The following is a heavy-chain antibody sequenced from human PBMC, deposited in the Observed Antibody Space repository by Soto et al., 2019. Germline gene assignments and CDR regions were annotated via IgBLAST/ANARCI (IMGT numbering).Heavy chain of an antibody. Sequence: QLQLQESGPGLVKPSETLSLTCTVSGGSISSSSYYWGWIRQPPGKGLEWIGRIYYSGSTYYNPSLKSRVTISVDTSKHQFSLKLSSVTAADTAVYYCASVRFLEWLLYVGWFDPWGQGTLVTVSS. CDR2: IYYSGST. J-gene: IGHJ5*02. D-gene: IGHD3-3*01. V-gene: IGHV4-39*01. CDR1: GGSISSSSYY. CDR3: ASVRFLEWLLYVGWFDP.